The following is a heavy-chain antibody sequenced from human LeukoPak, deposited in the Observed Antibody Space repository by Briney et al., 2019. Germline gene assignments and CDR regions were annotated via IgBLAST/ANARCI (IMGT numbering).Heavy chain of an antibody. CDR1: GFTFSSYS. V-gene: IGHV3-21*01. D-gene: IGHD3/OR15-3a*01. J-gene: IGHJ5*02. Sequence: GGSLRLSCAASGFTFSSYSMNWVRQAPGKGLEWVSSISSSSSYIYYADSVKGRFTISRDNAKYSLYLQMNSLRAEDTAVYYCARGPQGLDWLPFFDPWGQGTLVTVSS. CDR2: ISSSSSYI. CDR3: ARGPQGLDWLPFFDP.